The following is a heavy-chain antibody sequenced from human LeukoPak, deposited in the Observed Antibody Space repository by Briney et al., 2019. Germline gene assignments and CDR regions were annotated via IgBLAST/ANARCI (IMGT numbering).Heavy chain of an antibody. CDR2: IKSKTDGGTT. V-gene: IGHV3-15*05. CDR1: GFTFSNAW. CDR3: AREGRPVVTAPNDAFDI. D-gene: IGHD2-21*02. Sequence: GGSLRLSCAASGFTFSNAWMSWVRQAPGKGLEWVGRIKSKTDGGTTDYAAPVKGRFTISRDDSKNTLYLQMDSLRAEDTAVYYCAREGRPVVTAPNDAFDIWGQGTMVTVSS. J-gene: IGHJ3*02.